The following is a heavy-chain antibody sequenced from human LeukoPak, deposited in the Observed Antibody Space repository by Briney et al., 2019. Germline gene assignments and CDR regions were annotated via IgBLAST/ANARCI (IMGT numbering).Heavy chain of an antibody. CDR2: INPSGGST. CDR1: GYTFTNYY. CDR3: ARDRSSGWYPLDY. D-gene: IGHD6-13*01. V-gene: IGHV1-46*01. J-gene: IGHJ4*02. Sequence: ASVKVSCKASGYTFTNYYMHWVRQAPGQGLEWMGIINPSGGSTSYAQKFQGRVTMTTDSPTSTVYLELSSLRSEDTAMYYCARDRSSGWYPLDYWGQGTLVTVSS.